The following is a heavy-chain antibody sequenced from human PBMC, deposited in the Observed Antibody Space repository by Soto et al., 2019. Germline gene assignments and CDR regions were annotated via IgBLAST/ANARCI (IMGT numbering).Heavy chain of an antibody. CDR3: ARGTPYDFWSGLLAFDI. J-gene: IGHJ3*02. V-gene: IGHV1-2*04. D-gene: IGHD3-3*01. CDR1: GYTFTGYY. CDR2: ISPNSGGT. Sequence: QVQLVQSGAEVKKPGASVKVSCKASGYTFTGYYMHWVRQAPGQGLEWMGWISPNSGGTNYAQKFQGWVTMTRDTSISTAYMELSRLRSDDTAVYYCARGTPYDFWSGLLAFDIWGQGTMVTVSS.